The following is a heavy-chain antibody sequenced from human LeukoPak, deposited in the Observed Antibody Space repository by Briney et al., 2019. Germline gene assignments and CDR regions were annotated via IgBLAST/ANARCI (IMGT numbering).Heavy chain of an antibody. J-gene: IGHJ4*02. V-gene: IGHV1-2*06. D-gene: IGHD3-22*01. CDR1: GYTFTGYY. CDR3: ARDHGDSSGFDY. CDR2: INPNSGGT. Sequence: ASVKVSCKASGYTFTGYYMHRVRQAPGQGLEWMGRINPNSGGTNYAQKFQGRVTMTRDTSISTAYMELSRLRSDDTAVYYCARDHGDSSGFDYWGQGTLVTVSS.